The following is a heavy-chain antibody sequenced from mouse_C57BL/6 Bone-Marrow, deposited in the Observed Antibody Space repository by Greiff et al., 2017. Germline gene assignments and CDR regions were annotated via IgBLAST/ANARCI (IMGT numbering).Heavy chain of an antibody. Sequence: EVKVVESGGGLVKPGGSLKLSCAASGFTFSSYAMSWIRQTPEKRLEWVATISDGGSYTYYPDNVKGRFTISRDNAKNNLYLQMSHLKSEDTAMYYCARVRGYYGSGYAMDYWGQGTSVTVSS. CDR1: GFTFSSYA. D-gene: IGHD1-1*01. CDR3: ARVRGYYGSGYAMDY. V-gene: IGHV5-4*03. J-gene: IGHJ4*01. CDR2: ISDGGSYT.